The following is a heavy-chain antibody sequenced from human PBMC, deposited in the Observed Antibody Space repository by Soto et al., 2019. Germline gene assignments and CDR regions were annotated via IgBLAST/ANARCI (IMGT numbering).Heavy chain of an antibody. CDR1: GFSLSTSGVG. CDR2: IYWNDDK. V-gene: IGHV2-5*01. J-gene: IGHJ4*02. CDR3: AHTDLGYCTNGVCYREGGDFDY. D-gene: IGHD2-8*01. Sequence: QITLKESGPTLVKPTQTLTLTCTFSGFSLSTSGVGVGWIRQPPGKALEWLALIYWNDDKRYSPSLKSRLTITKDTSKNQVVLTMTNMDPVDTATYYCAHTDLGYCTNGVCYREGGDFDYWGQGTLVTVSS.